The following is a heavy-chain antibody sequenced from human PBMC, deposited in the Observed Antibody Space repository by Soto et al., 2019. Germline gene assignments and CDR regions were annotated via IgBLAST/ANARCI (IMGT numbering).Heavy chain of an antibody. CDR2: MNPNSGNT. CDR1: GYTFTSYD. CDR3: ARPNDTYPILYGMDV. J-gene: IGHJ6*02. Sequence: QVQLVQSGAEVKKPGASVKVSCKASGYTFTSYDINWVRQATGQGLEWMGWMNPNSGNTGYAQKFQGKVTMTRNTSISTAYMELSSLRSEDTAVYYCARPNDTYPILYGMDVWGQGPTVTVSS. D-gene: IGHD1-1*01. V-gene: IGHV1-8*01.